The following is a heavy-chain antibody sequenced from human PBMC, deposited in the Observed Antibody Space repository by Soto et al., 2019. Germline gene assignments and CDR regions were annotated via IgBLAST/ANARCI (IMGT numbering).Heavy chain of an antibody. CDR2: VNQDGTQK. V-gene: IGHV3-7*04. J-gene: IGHJ4*02. CDR3: SGGVGDAV. Sequence: EEQLVESGGGLVQPGGSLRLSCAISGFTFRRDWMNWVRQAPGKGLEWVAHVNQDGTQKYYVDSVKGRFTIFRDNAKNSLSLQMNSLRVEDTAVYYCSGGVGDAVWGQGTLVTVSS. D-gene: IGHD1-26*01. CDR1: GFTFRRDW.